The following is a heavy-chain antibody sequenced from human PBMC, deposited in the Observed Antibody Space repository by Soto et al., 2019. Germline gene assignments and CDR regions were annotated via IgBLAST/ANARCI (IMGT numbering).Heavy chain of an antibody. V-gene: IGHV4-59*01. J-gene: IGHJ4*02. CDR2: IFYSGST. CDR3: ARFSAFTNTYTTFYYFDF. D-gene: IGHD3-16*01. CDR1: GASISNSY. Sequence: PSETLSLTCTVSGASISNSYWSWIRQPPGKGLEWIGYIFYSGSTNYNPSLKSRLTILLDTSKNQFSLKLRSVTAADTAVYYCARFSAFTNTYTTFYYFDFWGQGTLVPVSS.